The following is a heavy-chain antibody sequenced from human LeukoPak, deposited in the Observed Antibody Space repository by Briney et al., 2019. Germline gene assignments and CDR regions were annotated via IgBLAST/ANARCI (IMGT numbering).Heavy chain of an antibody. CDR3: VSRDVVVTGPDAFDI. CDR1: GFCFSDHY. CDR2: TRNKAKSYTT. V-gene: IGHV3-72*01. J-gene: IGHJ3*02. Sequence: GGSLRLSCAASGFCFSDHYMDWVRQAPVKGLEWVGRTRNKAKSYTTAYAASVKGRFTISRDNSKNSLYLQMNSLETEDTVVYYCVSRDVVVTGPDAFDIWGQGTMVTVSS. D-gene: IGHD2-21*02.